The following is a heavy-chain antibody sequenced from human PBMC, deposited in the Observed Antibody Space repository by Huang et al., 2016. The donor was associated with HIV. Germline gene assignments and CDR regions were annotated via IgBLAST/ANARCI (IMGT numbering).Heavy chain of an antibody. D-gene: IGHD2-2*01. CDR3: ARESNIVVVPHTIKFFDY. V-gene: IGHV1-69*01. J-gene: IGHJ4*02. Sequence: QVQLVQSGAEVKKPGSSVKVSCKASGGSFSNHVFSWVRQGPGQGLEWMGGISPIFGTTNYAQKFQGRVTITADESTGTADVERSSLRSEDTAVYFCARESNIVVVPHTIKFFDYWGQGTLVTVSS. CDR1: GGSFSNHV. CDR2: ISPIFGTT.